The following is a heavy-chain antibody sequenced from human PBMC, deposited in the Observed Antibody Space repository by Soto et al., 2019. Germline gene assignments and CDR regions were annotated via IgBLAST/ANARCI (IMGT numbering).Heavy chain of an antibody. Sequence: SETLSLTCAVYGESFIGYYWTWIRQSPGKGLEWIGEINHGGSTNYNPSLKSRVTISIDTSKNQFSLKLTSVTAADTSVYYCERTDIVNTNWFDPWGQRTLGTVAS. D-gene: IGHD5-12*01. V-gene: IGHV4-34*01. CDR1: GESFIGYY. CDR2: INHGGST. J-gene: IGHJ5*02. CDR3: ERTDIVNTNWFDP.